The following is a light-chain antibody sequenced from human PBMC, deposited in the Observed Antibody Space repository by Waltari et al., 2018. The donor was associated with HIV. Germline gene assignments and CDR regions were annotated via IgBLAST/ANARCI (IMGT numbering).Light chain of an antibody. CDR1: NIGSKS. CDR2: DDS. V-gene: IGLV3-21*04. Sequence: SYVLTQPPSVSVAPGKTARITCGGNNIGSKSVHWYQQRPGPAPVLVIYDDSDRPSGSPERFAGSNSGNTASLTISRVEAGDEADYYCHVWDSRSVTFGGGTKLTVV. J-gene: IGLJ2*01. CDR3: HVWDSRSVT.